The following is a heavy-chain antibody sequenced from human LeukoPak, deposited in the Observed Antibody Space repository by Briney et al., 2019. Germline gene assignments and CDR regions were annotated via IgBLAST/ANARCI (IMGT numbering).Heavy chain of an antibody. Sequence: GGSLRLSCAASGFTFSNYAMHWVRQAPGKGLEWLAIISYDGSIRYYTDSVKGRFTVSRENSKNTVFLQMNSLRAEDTAVYYCSNDIVADEGGGYWGQGTLVTVSS. CDR1: GFTFSNYA. CDR2: ISYDGSIR. J-gene: IGHJ4*02. V-gene: IGHV3-30-3*02. CDR3: SNDIVADEGGGY. D-gene: IGHD2-15*01.